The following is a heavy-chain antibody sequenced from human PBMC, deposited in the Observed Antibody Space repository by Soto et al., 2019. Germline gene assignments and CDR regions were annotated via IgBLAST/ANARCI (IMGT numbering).Heavy chain of an antibody. J-gene: IGHJ6*02. Sequence: GGSLRLSCAASRFTFSRYSMNWVRQAPGKGLEWVSYISSSSTIYYVDSVKGRFTISRDNAKNSLYLQMNSLRDEDTAVYYCARRPMFGELIYGMDFWGQGTTVTVSS. CDR2: ISSSSTI. V-gene: IGHV3-48*02. CDR1: RFTFSRYS. D-gene: IGHD3-10*02. CDR3: ARRPMFGELIYGMDF.